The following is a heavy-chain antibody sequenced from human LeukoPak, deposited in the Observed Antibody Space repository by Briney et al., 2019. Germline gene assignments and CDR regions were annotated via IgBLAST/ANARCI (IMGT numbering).Heavy chain of an antibody. CDR3: ARYAECAVSTPCY. V-gene: IGHV3-30*03. Sequence: PGGSLRLSCAASGFTFSSYGMHWVRQAPGKGLEWVAVLSYDGNYKYYADSVKGRFAISRDNSENTLYLQMNSLRAEDTAVYYCARYAECAVSTPCYWGQGTLVTVSA. CDR2: LSYDGNYK. D-gene: IGHD2-8*01. CDR1: GFTFSSYG. J-gene: IGHJ4*02.